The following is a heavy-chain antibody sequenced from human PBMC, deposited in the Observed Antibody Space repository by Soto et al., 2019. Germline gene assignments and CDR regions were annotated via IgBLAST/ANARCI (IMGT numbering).Heavy chain of an antibody. V-gene: IGHV4-34*01. J-gene: IGHJ4*02. Sequence: SETLSLTCAVYGGSFSGYYWSWIRQPPGKGLEWIGEINHSGSTNYNPSLKSRVTISVDTSKNQFSLKLSSVTAADTAVYYCARDPYRRGFDYWGQGTLVTVSS. CDR2: INHSGST. CDR3: ARDPYRRGFDY. CDR1: GGSFSGYY.